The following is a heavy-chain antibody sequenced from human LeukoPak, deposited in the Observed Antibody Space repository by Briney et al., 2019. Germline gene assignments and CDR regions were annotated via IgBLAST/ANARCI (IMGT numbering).Heavy chain of an antibody. J-gene: IGHJ4*02. CDR2: INDSGVT. CDR3: ARRLVDSSASQVSDH. CDR1: GGSFSGYY. V-gene: IGHV4-34*01. Sequence: SETLSLICAVYGGSFSGYYWSWIRQSPGEGLEWIGEINDSGVTNCNPSLESRVILSVDTSKNQFSLRLSSVTAADTAVYYCARRLVDSSASQVSDHWGQGTLVTVSS. D-gene: IGHD2-2*01.